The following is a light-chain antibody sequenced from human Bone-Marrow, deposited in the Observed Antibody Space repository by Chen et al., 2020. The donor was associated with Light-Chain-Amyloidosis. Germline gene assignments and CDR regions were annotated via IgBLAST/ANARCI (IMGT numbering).Light chain of an antibody. V-gene: IGLV1-47*01. J-gene: IGLJ1*01. CDR2: KKN. Sequence: QAALTQPPSASGTPGQRVTISCYGTSSNIGINYLYCSHHLHGAAPNLLILKKNKRPSWVPAQLSAAKTCTSAFLAISGLRSEEEADYYCAAWDGSLSGYVFGTGTKVIVL. CDR1: SSNIGINY. CDR3: AAWDGSLSGYV.